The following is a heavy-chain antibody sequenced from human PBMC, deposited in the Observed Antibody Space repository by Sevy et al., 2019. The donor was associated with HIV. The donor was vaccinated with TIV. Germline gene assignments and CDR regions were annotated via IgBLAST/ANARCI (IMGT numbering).Heavy chain of an antibody. D-gene: IGHD3-10*01. CDR2: IYYNGTT. CDR1: GGSFNDFY. V-gene: IGHV4-59*01. J-gene: IGHJ4*02. CDR3: AEGKVLFDH. Sequence: SQTLSLTCTVSGGSFNDFYWSWIRQSPGRGLEWIGYIYYNGTTNSNPPLRRRVTISAQTTKSQISLRLNSVTAADTADYYCAEGKVLFDHWGQGIVVTVSS.